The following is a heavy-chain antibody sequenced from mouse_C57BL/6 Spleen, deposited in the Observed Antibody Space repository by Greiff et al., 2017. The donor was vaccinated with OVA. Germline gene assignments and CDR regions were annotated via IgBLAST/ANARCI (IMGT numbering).Heavy chain of an antibody. CDR1: GYTFTDYY. Sequence: VQLQQSGPVLVKPGASVKMSCKASGYTFTDYYMNWVKQSHGKSLEWIGVINPYNGGTSYNQKFKGKATLTVDKSSSTAYMELNSLTSEDSAVYYCARDLTVVDYYAMDYWGQGTSVTVSS. J-gene: IGHJ4*01. V-gene: IGHV1-19*01. D-gene: IGHD1-1*01. CDR3: ARDLTVVDYYAMDY. CDR2: INPYNGGT.